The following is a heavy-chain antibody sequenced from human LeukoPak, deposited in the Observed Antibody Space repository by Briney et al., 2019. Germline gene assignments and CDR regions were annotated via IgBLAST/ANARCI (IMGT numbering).Heavy chain of an antibody. J-gene: IGHJ3*02. V-gene: IGHV4-34*01. CDR2: INHSGST. D-gene: IGHD6-19*01. CDR3: AREYSSGWSTGGAFDI. Sequence: SETLSLTCAVYGGSFSGYYWSWIRQPPGKGLEWIGEINHSGSTNYNPSLMSLVTISVDTSKNQFSLKLSSVTAADAAVYYCAREYSSGWSTGGAFDIWGQGTMVTVSS. CDR1: GGSFSGYY.